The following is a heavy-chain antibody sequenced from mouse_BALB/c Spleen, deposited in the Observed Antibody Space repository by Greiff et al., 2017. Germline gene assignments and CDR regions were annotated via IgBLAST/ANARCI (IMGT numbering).Heavy chain of an antibody. V-gene: IGHV2-2*02. Sequence: VKLVESGPGLVQPSQSLSITCTVSGFSLTSYGVHWVRQSPRKGLEWLGVIWSGGSTDYNAAFISRLSISKDNSKSQVFFKMNSLQANDTAIYYCARRGYYAMDYWGQGTSVTVSS. J-gene: IGHJ4*01. CDR1: GFSLTSYG. CDR3: ARRGYYAMDY. CDR2: IWSGGST.